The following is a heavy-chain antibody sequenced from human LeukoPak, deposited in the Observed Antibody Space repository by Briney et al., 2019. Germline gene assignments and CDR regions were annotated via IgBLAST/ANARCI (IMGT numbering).Heavy chain of an antibody. CDR2: IYHSGST. J-gene: IGHJ6*03. V-gene: IGHV4-4*02. CDR3: ARGGLWFGELAPSGYYYYMDV. CDR1: GGSISSSNW. Sequence: SETLSLTCAVSGGSISSSNWWRWVRQPPGKGLEWIGEIYHSGSTNYNPSLKSRVTISVDKSKNQFSLKLSSVTAADTAVYYCARGGLWFGELAPSGYYYYMDVWGKGTTVTVSS. D-gene: IGHD3-10*01.